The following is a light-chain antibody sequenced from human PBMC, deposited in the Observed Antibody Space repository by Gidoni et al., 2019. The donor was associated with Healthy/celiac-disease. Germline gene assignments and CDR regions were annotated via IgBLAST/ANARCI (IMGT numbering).Light chain of an antibody. CDR1: QSVSSY. V-gene: IGKV3-11*01. J-gene: IGKJ5*01. CDR3: QQRSNWPSIT. CDR2: DAS. Sequence: EIVLTQSPATLSLSPGERATLSCRASQSVSSYLAWYQQKPGQAPSLLIDDASNRATGIPARFSGSGSGTDFTLTISSLEPEDFAVYYCQQRSNWPSITFGQGTRLEIK.